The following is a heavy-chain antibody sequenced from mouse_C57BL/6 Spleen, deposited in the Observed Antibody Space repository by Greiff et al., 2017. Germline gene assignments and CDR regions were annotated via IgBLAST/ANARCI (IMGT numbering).Heavy chain of an antibody. CDR1: GYTFTSYW. J-gene: IGHJ4*01. V-gene: IGHV1-50*01. Sequence: QFQLQQPGAELVKPGASVKLSCKASGYTFTSYWMQWVKQRPGQGLEWIGEIDPSDSYTNYNQKFKGKATLTVDTSSSTAYMQLSSLTSEASAVYYCARSVDYCGYYAMDYWGQGTSVTFSS. CDR3: ARSVDYCGYYAMDY. CDR2: IDPSDSYT. D-gene: IGHD1-1*01.